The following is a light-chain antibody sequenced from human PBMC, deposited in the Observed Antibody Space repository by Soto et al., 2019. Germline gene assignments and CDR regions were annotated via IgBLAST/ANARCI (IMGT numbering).Light chain of an antibody. Sequence: QSALTQPRSVSGSPGQSVTISCTGTSSDVGGYNYVSWYQQYPGKAPKLVIYEVSKRPSRVPDRFSGSKSGNTASLTISGVQADDEADYYCCSYAGRPYVFGPGTKVTVL. J-gene: IGLJ1*01. CDR1: SSDVGGYNY. V-gene: IGLV2-11*01. CDR2: EVS. CDR3: CSYAGRPYV.